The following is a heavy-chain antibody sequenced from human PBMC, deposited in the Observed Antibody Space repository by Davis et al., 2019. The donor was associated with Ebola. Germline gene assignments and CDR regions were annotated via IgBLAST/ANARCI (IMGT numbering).Heavy chain of an antibody. Sequence: GESLKISCAASGFTFTTYALSWVRQAPGQGLEWVSTISYSGGSTYYADSVKGRFTISRDNAKNSLYLQMNSLRAEDTAVYYCARDRPLDFFFGDYYGMDVWGQGTTVTVSS. V-gene: IGHV3-23*01. CDR1: GFTFTTYA. D-gene: IGHD3-16*01. J-gene: IGHJ6*02. CDR2: ISYSGGST. CDR3: ARDRPLDFFFGDYYGMDV.